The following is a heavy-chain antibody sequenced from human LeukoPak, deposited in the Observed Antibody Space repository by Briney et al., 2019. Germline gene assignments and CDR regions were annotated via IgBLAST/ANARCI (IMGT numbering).Heavy chain of an antibody. CDR3: ARDSDSSGYCDY. D-gene: IGHD3-22*01. J-gene: IGHJ4*02. CDR1: GFTFSTYA. V-gene: IGHV3-23*01. CDR2: ISGSGDST. Sequence: PGESLRLSCAASGFTFSTYAVNWVRQAPGKGLEWVSTISGSGDSTYYADSVKGRFTISRDNSKDTLYLQMSSVRAEDTAVYYCARDSDSSGYCDYWGQGTLVTVSS.